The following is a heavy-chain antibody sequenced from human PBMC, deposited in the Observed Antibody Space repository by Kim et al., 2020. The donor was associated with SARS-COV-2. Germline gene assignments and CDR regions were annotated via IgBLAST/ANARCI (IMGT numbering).Heavy chain of an antibody. V-gene: IGHV3-74*01. J-gene: IGHJ4*02. D-gene: IGHD6-19*01. Sequence: YADSVKGRFTSSRDNAKSTLYLHMNSLRAEDTAVYYCARGIAVAGTAYWGQGTLVTVSS. CDR3: ARGIAVAGTAY.